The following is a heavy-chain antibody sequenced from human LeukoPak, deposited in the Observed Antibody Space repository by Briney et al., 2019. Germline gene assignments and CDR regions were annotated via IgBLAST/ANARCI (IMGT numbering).Heavy chain of an antibody. Sequence: SESLSLTCTVSGGSISSYYWSWIRQPAGKGLEWIGRIYSSGTTNYNPSLKSRVTISVDKSKNQFSLKLSSVTAADTAVYCCAREVWVIGVVFKRFDPWGQGTLVTVSS. CDR3: AREVWVIGVVFKRFDP. CDR1: GGSISSYY. V-gene: IGHV4-4*07. J-gene: IGHJ5*02. CDR2: IYSSGTT. D-gene: IGHD3-3*01.